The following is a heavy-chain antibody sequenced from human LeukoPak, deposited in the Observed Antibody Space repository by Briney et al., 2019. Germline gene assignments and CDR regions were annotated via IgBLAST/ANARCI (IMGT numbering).Heavy chain of an antibody. V-gene: IGHV4-34*01. CDR2: INHSGST. CDR3: ARGEYYYDSSGYPYYYYMDV. D-gene: IGHD3-22*01. CDR1: GGSFSGYY. Sequence: SETLSLTCAVYGGSFSGYYWSWIRQPPGKGLEWIGEINHSGSTNYNPSLKSRVTISVDTSKNQFSLKLSSVTAADTAVYYCARGEYYYDSSGYPYYYYMDVWGKGTTVTVSS. J-gene: IGHJ6*03.